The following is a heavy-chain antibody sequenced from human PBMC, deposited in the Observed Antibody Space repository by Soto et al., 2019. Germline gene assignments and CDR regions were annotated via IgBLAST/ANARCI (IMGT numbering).Heavy chain of an antibody. CDR2: IYYSGST. CDR3: ARGSGYSSGWSNWFDP. Sequence: PSETLSLTCTVSGGSISSSSYYWGWIRQPPGKGLEWIGSIYYSGSTYYNPSLKSRVTISVDTSKKQFSLKLSSVTAADTAVYYCARGSGYSSGWSNWFDPWGQGTQVTVSS. D-gene: IGHD6-19*01. V-gene: IGHV4-39*01. J-gene: IGHJ5*02. CDR1: GGSISSSSYY.